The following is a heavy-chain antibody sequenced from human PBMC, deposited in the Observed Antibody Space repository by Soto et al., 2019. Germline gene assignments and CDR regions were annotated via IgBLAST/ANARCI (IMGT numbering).Heavy chain of an antibody. D-gene: IGHD2-2*01. Sequence: QVQLVQSGAEVKTPGASVRVSFKASGYTFTGYYIHWVREAPGQGLEWMGWLNPHTGGTMYAQKFQGRVVLSRDTSRSTAYLELSRLRFDDAAVYFCARVRYQVISDGMDVWGQGTTVTFSS. CDR2: LNPHTGGT. CDR1: GYTFTGYY. J-gene: IGHJ6*02. V-gene: IGHV1-2*02. CDR3: ARVRYQVISDGMDV.